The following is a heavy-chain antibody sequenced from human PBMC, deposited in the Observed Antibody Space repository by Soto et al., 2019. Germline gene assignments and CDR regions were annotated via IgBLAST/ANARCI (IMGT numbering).Heavy chain of an antibody. CDR3: ARDWEFGY. D-gene: IGHD3-10*01. V-gene: IGHV1-46*01. J-gene: IGHJ4*02. CDR2: INPSGDST. Sequence: GASVKVSCKASGYTFSSYYMHWVRQAPGQGLEWMGVINPSGDSTYYAQRFQGRVSMTKDTSTSTLYLELSSLRSGDTAVYYCARDWEFGYWGQGTLVTVSS. CDR1: GYTFSSYY.